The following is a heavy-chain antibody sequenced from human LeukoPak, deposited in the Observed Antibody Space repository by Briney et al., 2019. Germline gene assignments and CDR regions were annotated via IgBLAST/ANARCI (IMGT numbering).Heavy chain of an antibody. CDR3: ATDALYYYDSSGYRY. D-gene: IGHD3-22*01. V-gene: IGHV1-24*01. Sequence: ASVKVSCKVSGYTLTELSMHWVQQAPGKGLEWMGGFDPEDGETIYAQKFQGRVTMTEDTSTDTAYMELSSLRSEDTAVYYCATDALYYYDSSGYRYWGQGTLVTVSS. J-gene: IGHJ4*02. CDR2: FDPEDGET. CDR1: GYTLTELS.